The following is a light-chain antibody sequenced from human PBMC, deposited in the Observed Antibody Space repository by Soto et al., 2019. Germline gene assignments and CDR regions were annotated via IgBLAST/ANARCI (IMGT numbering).Light chain of an antibody. CDR3: QQYVASPYT. CDR1: QSVSNNY. CDR2: GAS. J-gene: IGKJ2*01. V-gene: IGKV3-20*01. Sequence: EIVLTQSPGTLSLSPGERATLSCRSSQSVSNNYLAWYQQKPGQAPRLLIYGASNRATGIPDRFSGSGSGTDFTLTISSLEPEDFAVYYCQQYVASPYTFGQGTKVDIK.